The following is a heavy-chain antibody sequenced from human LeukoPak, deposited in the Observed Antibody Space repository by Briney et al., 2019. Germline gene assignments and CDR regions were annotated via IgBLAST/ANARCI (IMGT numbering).Heavy chain of an antibody. Sequence: PGGSLRLSCAASGFTFSSYSMNWVRQAPGKGLEWVSSISSSSSYIYYADSVKGRFTISRDNAKNSLYLQMNSLRAEDTAVYYCARGYCSSTSCPIDYWGQEPLVTVSS. CDR1: GFTFSSYS. D-gene: IGHD2-2*01. CDR3: ARGYCSSTSCPIDY. J-gene: IGHJ4*02. CDR2: ISSSSSYI. V-gene: IGHV3-21*01.